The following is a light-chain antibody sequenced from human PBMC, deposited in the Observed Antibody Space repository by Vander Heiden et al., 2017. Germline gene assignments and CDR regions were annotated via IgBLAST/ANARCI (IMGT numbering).Light chain of an antibody. CDR2: LGS. Sequence: IVMTQSPLSLPVTPGEPASISCRSNQSLLHSNGYNYLDWYLQKPGQSPQLLIYLGSNRASGVPDRFSGSGSGTDFTLRISRVEAEDVGVYYCMQALQTLLTFGGGTKVEIK. CDR3: MQALQTLLT. J-gene: IGKJ4*01. CDR1: QSLLHSNGYNY. V-gene: IGKV2-28*01.